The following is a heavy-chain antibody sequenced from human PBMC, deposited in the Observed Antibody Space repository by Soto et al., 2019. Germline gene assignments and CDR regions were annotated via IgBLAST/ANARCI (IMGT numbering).Heavy chain of an antibody. J-gene: IGHJ5*02. CDR2: MNPNSGNT. D-gene: IGHD2-15*01. V-gene: IGHV1-8*01. Sequence: GASVKVSCKASGYTFTSYDINWVRQATGQGLEWMGWMNPNSGNTGYAQKFQGRVTMTRNTSISTAYMELSSLRSEDTAVYYCARGSCSGGSCYSVWFDPWGQGTLVTVSS. CDR1: GYTFTSYD. CDR3: ARGSCSGGSCYSVWFDP.